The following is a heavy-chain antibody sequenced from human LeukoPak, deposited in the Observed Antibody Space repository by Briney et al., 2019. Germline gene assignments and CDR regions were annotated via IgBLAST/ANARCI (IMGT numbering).Heavy chain of an antibody. V-gene: IGHV4-39*07. J-gene: IGHJ4*02. Sequence: TSETLSLTCTVSSGSVSNSHYYWAWVRQPPGKGLEWLGSIFYSGNTHYNPSLKSPVTISIDTSKNQFSLEVSSVTAADTAVYYCARDRPHSSSWRRGPFDYWGQRTLVTVSS. CDR3: ARDRPHSSSWRRGPFDY. CDR1: SGSVSNSHYY. CDR2: IFYSGNT. D-gene: IGHD6-13*01.